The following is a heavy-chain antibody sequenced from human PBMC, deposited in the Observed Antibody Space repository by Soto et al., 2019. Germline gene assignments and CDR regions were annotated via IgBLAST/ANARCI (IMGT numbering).Heavy chain of an antibody. D-gene: IGHD5-12*01. V-gene: IGHV3-48*01. CDR1: GFTFSSYS. CDR2: ISSSSSTI. CDR3: ARDLDGVVATNSEGYFDY. Sequence: EVQLVESGGGLVQPGGSLRLSCAASGFTFSSYSMNWVRQAPGKGLEWVSYISSSSSTIYYADSVKGRFTISRDNAKNSLYLQMNSLRAEDTAVYYCARDLDGVVATNSEGYFDYWGQGTLVTVSS. J-gene: IGHJ4*02.